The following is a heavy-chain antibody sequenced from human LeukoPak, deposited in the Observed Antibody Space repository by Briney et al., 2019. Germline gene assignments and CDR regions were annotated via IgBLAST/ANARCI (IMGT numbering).Heavy chain of an antibody. V-gene: IGHV4-59*01. J-gene: IGHJ4*02. CDR3: ARGFVYYYDY. Sequence: SETLSLTCTVSGGSISGYYWSWLRQPPGRGLEWIAFIHYSGSTNYKPSLRSRLTISADMSKNQFSLKLTSVTAADTAVYYCARGFVYYYDYWGQGTLVTVSS. CDR1: GGSISGYY. CDR2: IHYSGST. D-gene: IGHD2-8*01.